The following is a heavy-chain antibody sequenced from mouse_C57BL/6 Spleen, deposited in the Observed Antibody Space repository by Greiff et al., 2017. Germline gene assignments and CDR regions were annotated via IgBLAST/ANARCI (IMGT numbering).Heavy chain of an antibody. V-gene: IGHV1-62-2*01. D-gene: IGHD1-1*01. Sequence: VQRVESGAELVKPGASVKLSCKASGYTFTEYTIHWVKQRSGQGLEWIGWFYPGSGSIKYNEKFKDKATLTADKSSSTVYMELSRLTSEDSAVYFCARHEERYYGSSPYYFDYWGQGTTRTVSS. J-gene: IGHJ2*01. CDR1: GYTFTEYT. CDR2: FYPGSGSI. CDR3: ARHEERYYGSSPYYFDY.